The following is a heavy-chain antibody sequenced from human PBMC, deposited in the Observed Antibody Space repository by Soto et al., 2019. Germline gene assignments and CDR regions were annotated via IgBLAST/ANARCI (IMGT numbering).Heavy chain of an antibody. V-gene: IGHV4-31*11. D-gene: IGHD1-26*01. CDR1: GGSISSDGYY. Sequence: QVQLQESGPGLVKPSQTLSLTCAVSGGSISSDGYYWSWIRQHPGKGLEWIGYIYYSGSTYYNPSLKSRVTISVDTSKNQFSLKLSSVTAADTAVYYCARVPRPAGRGWFDPWGQGTLVTVSS. J-gene: IGHJ5*02. CDR3: ARVPRPAGRGWFDP. CDR2: IYYSGST.